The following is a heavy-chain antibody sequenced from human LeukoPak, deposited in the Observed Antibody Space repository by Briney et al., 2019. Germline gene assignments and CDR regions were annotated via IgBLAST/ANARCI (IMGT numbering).Heavy chain of an antibody. V-gene: IGHV3-7*01. Sequence: GGSLRLSCAASGFTFSSYWMSWVRQAPGKGLEWVANIKQDGSEKYYVDSVKGRFTISRDNAKNSLYLQMNSLRAEDTAVYYCARGGLLWFGEPPHYFDYWGQGPLVTVSS. CDR2: IKQDGSEK. J-gene: IGHJ4*02. CDR3: ARGGLLWFGEPPHYFDY. CDR1: GFTFSSYW. D-gene: IGHD3-10*01.